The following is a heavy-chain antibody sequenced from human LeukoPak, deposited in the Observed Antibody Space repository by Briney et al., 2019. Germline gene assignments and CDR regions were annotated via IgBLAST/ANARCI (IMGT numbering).Heavy chain of an antibody. CDR3: ARDSAAAAGTGYYYYMDV. CDR1: GGTFSSYA. Sequence: ASVKVSRKASGGTFSSYAISWVRQAPGQGLEWMGGIIPIFGTANYAQKFQGRVTITADESTSTAYMELSSLRSEDTAVYYCARDSAAAAGTGYYYYMDVWGKGTTVTVSS. J-gene: IGHJ6*03. CDR2: IIPIFGTA. V-gene: IGHV1-69*13. D-gene: IGHD6-13*01.